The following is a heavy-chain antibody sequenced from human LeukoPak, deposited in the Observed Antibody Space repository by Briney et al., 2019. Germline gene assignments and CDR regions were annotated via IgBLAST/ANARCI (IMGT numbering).Heavy chain of an antibody. Sequence: GGSPRLSCAASGFTFSSYGMSWVRQAPGKGLEWVSAISGSGGSTYYADSVKGRFTISRDNAKNSLYLQMNSLRAEDTAVYYCAREGMVATLNYYYYYMDVWGKGTTVTISS. CDR2: ISGSGGST. V-gene: IGHV3-23*01. CDR3: AREGMVATLNYYYYYMDV. J-gene: IGHJ6*03. CDR1: GFTFSSYG. D-gene: IGHD5-12*01.